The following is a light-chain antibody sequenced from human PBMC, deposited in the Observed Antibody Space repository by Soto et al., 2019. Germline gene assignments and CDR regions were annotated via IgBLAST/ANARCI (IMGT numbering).Light chain of an antibody. J-gene: IGKJ5*01. CDR3: QQRTNWPPA. V-gene: IGKV3-11*01. CDR2: GAS. CDR1: QSVSSNY. Sequence: ESVLTQSPGTLSLSPGERATLSCRASQSVSSNYLAWYQQKPGQAPRLLIYGASNRATGIPARFSGSGSGTDFTLTISSLEPEDFAVYYCQQRTNWPPAFGQGTRLEIK.